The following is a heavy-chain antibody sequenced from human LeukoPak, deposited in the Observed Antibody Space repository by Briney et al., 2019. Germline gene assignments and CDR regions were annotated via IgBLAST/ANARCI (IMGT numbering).Heavy chain of an antibody. CDR1: GGSISSGGYS. J-gene: IGHJ4*02. V-gene: IGHV4-30-2*01. Sequence: SETLPLTCAVSGGSISSGGYSWSWIRQPPGKGLEWIGYIYHSGSTYYNPSLKSRVTISVDRSKNQFSLTLSSVTAADTAVYYCARNYYDSSGYYRYFDYWGQGTLVTVSS. D-gene: IGHD3-22*01. CDR3: ARNYYDSSGYYRYFDY. CDR2: IYHSGST.